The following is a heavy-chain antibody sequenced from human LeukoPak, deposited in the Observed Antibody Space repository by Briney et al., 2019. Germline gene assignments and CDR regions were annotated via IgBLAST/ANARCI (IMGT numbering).Heavy chain of an antibody. CDR2: IYYSGST. CDR3: ARGRGLTSTGYYYYYMDV. D-gene: IGHD1-1*01. V-gene: IGHV4-31*03. J-gene: IGHJ6*03. Sequence: SDTLSLTCTVSGGSISSGGYYWSWSRQHPGKGLEWIGYIYYSGSTYYNPSLKSRVTISVDTSKNQFSLKLSSVTAADTAVYYCARGRGLTSTGYYYYYMDVWGKGTTVTVSS. CDR1: GGSISSGGYY.